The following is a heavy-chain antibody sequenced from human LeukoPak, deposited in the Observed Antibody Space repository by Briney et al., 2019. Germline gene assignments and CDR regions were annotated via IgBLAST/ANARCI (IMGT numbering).Heavy chain of an antibody. D-gene: IGHD6-13*01. Sequence: PSETLSLTCTVSGGSDSSSSYFWGWIRQPPGKGLEWIGSIYYSGSTYYNPSLKSRVIISVDTSKNQFSLNLSSVTAADTAVYYCARLITIASSGPYFDYWGQGTLVTVSS. CDR3: ARLITIASSGPYFDY. CDR2: IYYSGST. CDR1: GGSDSSSSYF. J-gene: IGHJ4*02. V-gene: IGHV4-39*01.